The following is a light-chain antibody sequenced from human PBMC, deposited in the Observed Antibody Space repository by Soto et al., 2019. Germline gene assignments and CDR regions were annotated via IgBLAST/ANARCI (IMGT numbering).Light chain of an antibody. V-gene: IGKV1-9*01. CDR3: QQLSSYLFT. CDR2: GAS. J-gene: IGKJ1*01. Sequence: DIQMTQSPSTLSASVRDRVTITCRASQDISSYLGWYQQKPGEAPKLLIYGASTLQSGVPSRFSGSGSGTEFTLTISSLQPEDFASYYCQQLSSYLFTFGQGSKVDIK. CDR1: QDISSY.